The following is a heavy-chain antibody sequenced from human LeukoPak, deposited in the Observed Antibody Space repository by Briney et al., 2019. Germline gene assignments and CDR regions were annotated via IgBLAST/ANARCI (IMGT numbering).Heavy chain of an antibody. J-gene: IGHJ5*02. D-gene: IGHD2/OR15-2a*01. CDR2: ISNSGSNR. CDR1: GFTFSNAW. V-gene: IGHV3-23*01. CDR3: ALLDKLLVSDP. Sequence: GGSLRLSCAASGFTFSNAWMSWVRQAPGKGLEWVSTISNSGSNRYYADSVKGRFTISRDNSKNTLYLQMNGLRADDTAVYYCALLDKLLVSDPWGQGTLVTVSS.